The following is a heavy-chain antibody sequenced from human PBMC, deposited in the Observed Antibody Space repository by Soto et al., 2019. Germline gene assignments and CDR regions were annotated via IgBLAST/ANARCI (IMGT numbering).Heavy chain of an antibody. J-gene: IGHJ6*03. Sequence: GGSLRLSCAASGFTFSSYSMNWVRQAPGKGLEWVSSISSSSSYIYYADSVKGRFTISRDNAKNSLYLQMNSLRAEDTAVYYCASGDYDILTGYPNYYYYMDVWGKGTTVTVSS. CDR3: ASGDYDILTGYPNYYYYMDV. CDR2: ISSSSSYI. D-gene: IGHD3-9*01. CDR1: GFTFSSYS. V-gene: IGHV3-21*01.